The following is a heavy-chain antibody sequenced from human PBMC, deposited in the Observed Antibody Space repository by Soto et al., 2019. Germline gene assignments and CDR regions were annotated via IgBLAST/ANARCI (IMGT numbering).Heavy chain of an antibody. J-gene: IGHJ3*01. Sequence: QVQLQESGPGLVKPSETLSLTCTVSGGSISNYYWTWIRQPPGKGLEWLGYIYYSGSTNYNPSLSCRVPISVDTSKNPCTLRLCSVTAADTATYYCANHYLGRLTRTIFGAVDFWGQGTRVTVSS. D-gene: IGHD3-3*01. CDR2: IYYSGST. V-gene: IGHV4-59*08. CDR1: GGSISNYY. CDR3: ANHYLGRLTRTIFGAVDF.